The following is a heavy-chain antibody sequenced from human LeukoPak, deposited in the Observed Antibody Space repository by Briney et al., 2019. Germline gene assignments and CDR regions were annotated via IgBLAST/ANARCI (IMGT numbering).Heavy chain of an antibody. CDR1: GDSFSSSSYC. V-gene: IGHV4-39*07. CDR2: ISYSGST. Sequence: KTSETLSLTCAVSGDSFSSSSYCWGWIRQPPGKGLEWIGSISYSGSTYYNPSLKSRVTISVDTSKNQFSLKLSSVTAADTAVYYCARVVPAPSPSDFDYWGQGTLVTVSS. D-gene: IGHD2-2*01. CDR3: ARVVPAPSPSDFDY. J-gene: IGHJ4*02.